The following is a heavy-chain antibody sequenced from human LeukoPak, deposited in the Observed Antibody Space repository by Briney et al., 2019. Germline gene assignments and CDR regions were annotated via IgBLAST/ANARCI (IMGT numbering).Heavy chain of an antibody. D-gene: IGHD3-3*01. CDR2: IYTSGST. CDR3: ARIVDDFWSGYNGAFDI. Sequence: PSETLSLTCTVSGGSISSYYWSWIRQPAGKGLEWIGRIYTSGSTNYNPSLKSRVTMPVDTSKNQFSLKLSSVTAADTAVYYCARIVDDFWSGYNGAFDIWGQGTMVTVSS. J-gene: IGHJ3*02. CDR1: GGSISSYY. V-gene: IGHV4-4*07.